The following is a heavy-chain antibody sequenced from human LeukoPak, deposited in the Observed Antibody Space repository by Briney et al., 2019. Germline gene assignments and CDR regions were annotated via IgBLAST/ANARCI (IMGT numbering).Heavy chain of an antibody. CDR2: INHSGST. V-gene: IGHV4-34*01. D-gene: IGHD1-26*01. CDR3: ARSLRRGRPFDY. Sequence: SETLSLTCTVSGGSISSYYWSWIRQPPGKGLEWIGEINHSGSTNYNPSLKSRVTISVDTSKNQFSLKLSSVTAADPAVYYCARSLRRGRPFDYWGQGTLVTVSS. CDR1: GGSISSYY. J-gene: IGHJ4*02.